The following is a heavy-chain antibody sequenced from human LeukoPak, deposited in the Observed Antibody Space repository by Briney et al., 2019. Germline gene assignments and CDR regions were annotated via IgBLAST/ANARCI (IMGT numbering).Heavy chain of an antibody. CDR1: GGSFSGYY. J-gene: IGHJ4*02. D-gene: IGHD6-19*01. CDR2: INHSGST. Sequence: SETLSLTCAVYGGSFSGYYWSWIRQPPGKGLEWFGEINHSGSTNYNPSLKSRVTISVDTSKNQSSLKLSSVTAADAAVYYCAVAEYSSGWTLFGYWGQGTLVTVSS. CDR3: AVAEYSSGWTLFGY. V-gene: IGHV4-34*01.